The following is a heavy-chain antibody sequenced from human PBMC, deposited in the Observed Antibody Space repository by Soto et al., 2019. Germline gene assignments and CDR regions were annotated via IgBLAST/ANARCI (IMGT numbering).Heavy chain of an antibody. CDR3: ARGGGVGVAGSAAFDM. D-gene: IGHD3-3*01. J-gene: IGHJ3*02. CDR1: GYPVTAYY. V-gene: IGHV1-2*02. Sequence: QLHLVQSGAVVKKPGASVTVSCSASGYPVTAYYMHWVRQAPGRGLECMGGINPATGAAKYTQTSQGRVTMTRDTSTSTGFMDLGGLTSEDTAGFYCARGGGVGVAGSAAFDMWGQGTLVTVSS. CDR2: INPATGAA.